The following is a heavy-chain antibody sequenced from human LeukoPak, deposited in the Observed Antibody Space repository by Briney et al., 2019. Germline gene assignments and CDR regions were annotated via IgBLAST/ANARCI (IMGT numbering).Heavy chain of an antibody. CDR3: AREYEGHQTTVTTFAY. D-gene: IGHD4-17*01. Sequence: SETLSLTCTVSGGSISSSSYYWGWIRQPPGKGLEWIGSIYYSGSTYYNPSLKSRVTISVDTSKNQFSLKLSSVTAADTAVYYCAREYEGHQTTVTTFAYWGQGTLVTVSS. CDR1: GGSISSSSYY. J-gene: IGHJ4*02. V-gene: IGHV4-39*07. CDR2: IYYSGST.